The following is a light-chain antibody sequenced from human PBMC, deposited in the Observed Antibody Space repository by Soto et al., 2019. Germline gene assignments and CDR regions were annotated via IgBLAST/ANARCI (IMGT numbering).Light chain of an antibody. Sequence: IQLTQSPPSLSASVVDSGTITCQASQDISHYLNWYQQKPGKLHKLLIYAASTLQSGVPSRFIGSGAGTYFTLTIISLQTEYCAFYYCQNHDSAPITFGQGTRLYIK. CDR2: AAS. J-gene: IGKJ5*01. V-gene: IGKV1-27*01. CDR3: QNHDSAPIT. CDR1: QDISHY.